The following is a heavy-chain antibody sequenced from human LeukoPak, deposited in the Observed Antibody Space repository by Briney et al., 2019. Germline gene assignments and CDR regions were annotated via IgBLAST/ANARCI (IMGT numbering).Heavy chain of an antibody. CDR3: ARDRVGSYYYMDV. V-gene: IGHV4-61*01. Sequence: PSETLSLTCTVSGYSISSGYYWGWIRQPPGKGLEWIGYIYYSGSTNYNPSLKSRVTISVDTSKNQFSLKLSSVTAADTAVYYCARDRVGSYYYMDVWGKGTTVTVSS. J-gene: IGHJ6*03. CDR2: IYYSGST. CDR1: GYSISSGYY. D-gene: IGHD3-10*01.